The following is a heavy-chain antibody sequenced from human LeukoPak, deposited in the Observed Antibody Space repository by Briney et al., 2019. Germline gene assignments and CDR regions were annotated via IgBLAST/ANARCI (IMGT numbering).Heavy chain of an antibody. D-gene: IGHD4-17*01. Sequence: ASVKASFKASGYTFTVYYMHWVRQAPGQGLEWMGWINPNSGGTNYAQKFQGRVTMTRDTSISTAYMELSRLRSDDTAVYYCARGRMGYGDSDYWGQGTLVTVSS. J-gene: IGHJ4*02. CDR1: GYTFTVYY. V-gene: IGHV1-2*02. CDR2: INPNSGGT. CDR3: ARGRMGYGDSDY.